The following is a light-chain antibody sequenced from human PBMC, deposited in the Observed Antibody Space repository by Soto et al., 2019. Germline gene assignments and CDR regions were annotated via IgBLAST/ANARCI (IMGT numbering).Light chain of an antibody. Sequence: DIVMTQSPLSLPVTPGEPASISCRSSQSLLHSNGYNYFNWYLQKPGQSPQLLIYLGSNRASGVPDRFSCSGSGTDFTLKISRVEAEDVGVYYCMQTLQSPLTFGGGTKVEIK. CDR3: MQTLQSPLT. V-gene: IGKV2-28*01. CDR1: QSLLHSNGYNY. CDR2: LGS. J-gene: IGKJ4*01.